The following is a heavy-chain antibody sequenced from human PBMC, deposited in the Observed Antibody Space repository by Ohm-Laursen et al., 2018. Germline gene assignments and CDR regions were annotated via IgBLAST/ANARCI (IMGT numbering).Heavy chain of an antibody. CDR1: GFTFNTNA. Sequence: GSLRLSCAASGFTFNTNAMTWVRQAPGKGLEWVSSISDRGGSTYYADSVKGLFTISRDNSKNTLYVEMNSLRAEDMAVYYCAKARTGVRGAWFDPWGQGALVTVSS. CDR2: ISDRGGST. V-gene: IGHV3-23*01. J-gene: IGHJ5*02. D-gene: IGHD2-8*02. CDR3: AKARTGVRGAWFDP.